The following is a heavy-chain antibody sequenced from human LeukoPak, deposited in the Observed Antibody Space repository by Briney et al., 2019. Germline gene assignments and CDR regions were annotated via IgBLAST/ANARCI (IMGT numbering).Heavy chain of an antibody. CDR3: ARHDDSSGYYPPHYYYYYMDV. V-gene: IGHV4-38-2*01. Sequence: SETLSLTCAVSGYSISSGYYWGWIRQPPGKGLEWIGSIYHSGSTYYNPSLKSRVTISVDTSKNQFSLKLSSVTAADTAVYYCARHDDSSGYYPPHYYYYYMDVWGKGTTVTVSS. J-gene: IGHJ6*03. D-gene: IGHD3-22*01. CDR2: IYHSGST. CDR1: GYSISSGYY.